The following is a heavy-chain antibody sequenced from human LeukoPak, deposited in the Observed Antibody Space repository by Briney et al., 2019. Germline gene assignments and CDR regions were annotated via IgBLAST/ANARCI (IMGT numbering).Heavy chain of an antibody. CDR2: VSIYNDNT. CDR3: ARDSAQTGNFDY. D-gene: IGHD1-1*01. Sequence: GASVKVSCKASGYSFTDYDFSWVRQAPGQGLEWLGWVSIYNDNTNYAREFQDRITMTTDISTSTAYMELKSLTSDDTAVYYCARDSAQTGNFDYWGQGTLVTVSS. J-gene: IGHJ4*02. V-gene: IGHV1-18*01. CDR1: GYSFTDYD.